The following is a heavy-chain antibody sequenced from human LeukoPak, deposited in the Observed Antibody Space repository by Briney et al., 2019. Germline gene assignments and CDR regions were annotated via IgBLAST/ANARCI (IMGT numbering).Heavy chain of an antibody. CDR2: IYYSGST. CDR1: GGSISSSSYY. J-gene: IGHJ4*02. Sequence: ASETLSLTCTVSGGSISSSSYYWGWIRQPPGKGLEWIGSIYYSGSTYYNPSLKSRVTISVDTSKNQFSLKLSSVTAADTAVYYCARHHVYGSGSYRNDYWGQGTLVTVSS. D-gene: IGHD3-10*01. CDR3: ARHHVYGSGSYRNDY. V-gene: IGHV4-39*01.